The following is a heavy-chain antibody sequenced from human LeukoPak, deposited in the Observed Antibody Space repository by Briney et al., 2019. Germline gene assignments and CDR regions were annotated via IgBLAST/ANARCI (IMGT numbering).Heavy chain of an antibody. J-gene: IGHJ3*02. Sequence: PGGSLRLSCAASGFAFSSYAMSWVRQAPGKGLEWVSAISGSGGSTYYADSVKGRFTISRDNSKNTLYLQMNSLRAEDTAVYYCATYLPIVVVPAAIAGPPLPDAFDIWGQGTMVTVSS. D-gene: IGHD2-2*02. CDR1: GFAFSSYA. V-gene: IGHV3-23*01. CDR2: ISGSGGST. CDR3: ATYLPIVVVPAAIAGPPLPDAFDI.